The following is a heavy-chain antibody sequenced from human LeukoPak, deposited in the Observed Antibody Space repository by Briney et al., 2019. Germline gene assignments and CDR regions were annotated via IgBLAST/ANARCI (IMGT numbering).Heavy chain of an antibody. J-gene: IGHJ6*02. CDR2: IYYSGST. Sequence: PSQTLSLTCTVSGGSISSGDSYWSWIRQPPGKGLEWIGYIYYSGSTYYNPSLKSRVTISVDTSKNQFSLKLSSVTAADTAVYYCARDTLRYYGMDVWAKGPRSPSP. CDR3: ARDTLRYYGMDV. CDR1: GGSISSGDSY. D-gene: IGHD5/OR15-5a*01. V-gene: IGHV4-30-4*01.